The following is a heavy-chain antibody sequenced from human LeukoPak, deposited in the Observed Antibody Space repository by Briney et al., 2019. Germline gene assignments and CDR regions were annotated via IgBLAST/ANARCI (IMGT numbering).Heavy chain of an antibody. J-gene: IGHJ5*02. V-gene: IGHV1-2*02. CDR2: INPNSGGT. CDR1: GYTFTGYY. Sequence: ASVKLSCKASGYTFTGYYMHWVRQAPGQGLEWMGWINPNSGGTNYAQKFQGRVTMTRDTSISTVYMELSRLRSDDTAVYYCARGGQQLVRVWFDPWGQGTLVTVSS. D-gene: IGHD6-13*01. CDR3: ARGGQQLVRVWFDP.